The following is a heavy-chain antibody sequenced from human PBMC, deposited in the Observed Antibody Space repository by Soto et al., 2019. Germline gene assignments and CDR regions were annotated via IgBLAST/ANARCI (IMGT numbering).Heavy chain of an antibody. CDR2: IYYSGST. CDR3: ARATGYSSGWFGFRFDY. J-gene: IGHJ4*02. CDR1: GGSISSYY. Sequence: SETLSLTCTVSGGSISSYYWSWIRQPPGKGLEWIGYIYYSGSTNYNPSLKSRVTISVDTSKNQFSLKLSSVTTADTAVYYCARATGYSSGWFGFRFDYWGQGTLVTVSS. D-gene: IGHD6-19*01. V-gene: IGHV4-59*01.